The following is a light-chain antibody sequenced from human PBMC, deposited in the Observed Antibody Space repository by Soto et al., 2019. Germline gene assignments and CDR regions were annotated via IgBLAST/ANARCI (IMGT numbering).Light chain of an antibody. CDR1: QGISNY. CDR3: QKYSSVPL. V-gene: IGKV1-27*01. J-gene: IGKJ3*01. CDR2: AAS. Sequence: DIQMTQSPSSLSASVGDRVTITCRASQGISNYIAWYQQKPGKAPKLLIYAASTLQSGVRSRFSGSGSGIDFNITINRLQPEDVATYFCQKYSSVPLFGPGTKVAI.